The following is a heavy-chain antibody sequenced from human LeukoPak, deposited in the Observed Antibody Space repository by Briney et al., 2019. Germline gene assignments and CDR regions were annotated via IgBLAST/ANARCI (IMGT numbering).Heavy chain of an antibody. CDR1: GGSISSNNW. V-gene: IGHV4-4*02. J-gene: IGHJ4*02. Sequence: KPSETLSLTCAVSGGSISSNNWWGWVRQPPGKGLEWIGEIYHSGSPNYNPSLKSRVTISVDKSRNHFSLNLSSVTAADTAVYYCASYSYYYDSSGYFDYWVQGTLVTVSS. CDR3: ASYSYYYDSSGYFDY. CDR2: IYHSGSP. D-gene: IGHD3-22*01.